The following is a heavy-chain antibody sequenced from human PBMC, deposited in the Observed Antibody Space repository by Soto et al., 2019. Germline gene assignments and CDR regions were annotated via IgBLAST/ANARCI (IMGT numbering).Heavy chain of an antibody. Sequence: ASVKVSCKASGYPFTSYDINWVRQATGQGLEWMGWMNPNSGNTGYAQKFQGRVTMTRNTSISTAYMELSSLRSEDTAVYYCAREVDNTVTNKFDYWGQGTLVTVS. J-gene: IGHJ4*02. CDR1: GYPFTSYD. V-gene: IGHV1-8*01. CDR2: MNPNSGNT. D-gene: IGHD4-17*01. CDR3: AREVDNTVTNKFDY.